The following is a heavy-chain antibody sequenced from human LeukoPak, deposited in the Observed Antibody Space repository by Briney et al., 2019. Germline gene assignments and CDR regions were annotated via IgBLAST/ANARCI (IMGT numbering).Heavy chain of an antibody. D-gene: IGHD4-23*01. V-gene: IGHV3-23*01. CDR1: GFTFGGYA. CDR2: VSSSGSST. CDR3: AKSSGNSISYYFDY. Sequence: PGGSLRLSCATSGFTFGGYAMSWVRQAPGKGLEWVSTVSSSGSSTNYADSVKGRFTISRDNSKNTLYLQMNSLRAEDTAVYYCAKSSGNSISYYFDYWGQGSLVTVSS. J-gene: IGHJ4*02.